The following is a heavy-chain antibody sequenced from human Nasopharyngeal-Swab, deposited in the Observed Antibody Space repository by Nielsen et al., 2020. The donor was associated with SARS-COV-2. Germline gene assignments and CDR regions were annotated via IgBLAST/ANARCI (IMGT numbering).Heavy chain of an antibody. CDR3: ARDRNSVVVPVPFDQ. CDR2: INEDGSEK. J-gene: IGHJ4*02. V-gene: IGHV3-7*01. CDR1: GFRFNSYW. D-gene: IGHD2-21*01. Sequence: GESLKISCAASGFRFNSYWMSWVRQTPGKGLEWVANINEDGSEKYYVDSVKGRFTISRDNARNSLYLQMNSLRVEDTAVYYCARDRNSVVVPVPFDQWGPGTLVTVSS.